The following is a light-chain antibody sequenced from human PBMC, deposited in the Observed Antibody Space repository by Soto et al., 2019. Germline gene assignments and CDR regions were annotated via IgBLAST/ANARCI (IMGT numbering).Light chain of an antibody. V-gene: IGKV3-20*01. J-gene: IGKJ2*01. CDR2: GSS. CDR1: QSVSNNY. Sequence: EVVLTQSPGTLSLSPGERATLSCRASQSVSNNYFAWYQQKPGQAPRLLIFGSSDRATGIQDRFSGSGSGTDFTLTISRLEPEDFAVYYCQQYGSSPPYTFGQGTKLEI. CDR3: QQYGSSPPYT.